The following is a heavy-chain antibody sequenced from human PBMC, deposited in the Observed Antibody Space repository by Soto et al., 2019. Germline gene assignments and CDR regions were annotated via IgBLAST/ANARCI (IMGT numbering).Heavy chain of an antibody. CDR3: ARAVAGSFDY. Sequence: QVQLQQWGAGLLKPSETLSLTCAVYGGSFSGYYWSWIRQPPGKGLEWIGEINHSGSTNYNPSLTSRVTTSGDTSKNQFYLKLSAVTAADTAGYYCARAVAGSFDYWGQGTLVTVSS. D-gene: IGHD6-19*01. J-gene: IGHJ4*02. V-gene: IGHV4-34*01. CDR1: GGSFSGYY. CDR2: INHSGST.